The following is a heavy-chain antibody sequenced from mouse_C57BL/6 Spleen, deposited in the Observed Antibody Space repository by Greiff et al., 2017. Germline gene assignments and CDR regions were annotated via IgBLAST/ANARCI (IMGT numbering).Heavy chain of an antibody. CDR3: TRGAIGSSPSYWYFDV. V-gene: IGHV1-5*01. CDR1: GYTFTSYW. Sequence: EVQLQQSGTVLVRPGASVKMSCKTSGYTFTSYWMHWVKQRPGQGLEWIGAIYPGNSDTSYNQKFKGKAKLTAVTSASTAYMELISQTNGDSAAYYGTRGAIGSSPSYWYFDVWGTGTTVTVSS. CDR2: IYPGNSDT. D-gene: IGHD1-1*01. J-gene: IGHJ1*03.